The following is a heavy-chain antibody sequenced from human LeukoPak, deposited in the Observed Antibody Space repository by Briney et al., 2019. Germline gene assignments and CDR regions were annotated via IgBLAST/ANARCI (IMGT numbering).Heavy chain of an antibody. CDR1: GGTFSSYA. Sequence: ASVKVSCKASGGTFSSYAISWVRQAPGQGLEWMGGIIPIFGTANYAQKFQGRVTITADESTSTAYMELSSLRSEDTAVYYCASTYDPTEEGALDYWGQGTLVTVSS. J-gene: IGHJ4*02. V-gene: IGHV1-69*13. CDR3: ASTYDPTEEGALDY. CDR2: IIPIFGTA. D-gene: IGHD3-3*01.